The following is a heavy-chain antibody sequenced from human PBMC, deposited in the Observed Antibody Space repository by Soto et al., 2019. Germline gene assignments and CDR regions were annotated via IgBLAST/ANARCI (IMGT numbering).Heavy chain of an antibody. V-gene: IGHV1-69*12. CDR3: ARHLGGNHYYYGMDV. CDR2: IIPIFGTA. CDR1: GGTFSSYA. J-gene: IGHJ6*02. Sequence: QVQLVQSGAEVKKPGSSVKVSCKASGGTFSSYAISWVRQAPGQGLEWMGGIIPIFGTADYAQKFQGRVTITAAAFTSTAYMELSSLRSEDTAVYYCARHLGGNHYYYGMDVWGQGTTVTVSS. D-gene: IGHD3-16*01.